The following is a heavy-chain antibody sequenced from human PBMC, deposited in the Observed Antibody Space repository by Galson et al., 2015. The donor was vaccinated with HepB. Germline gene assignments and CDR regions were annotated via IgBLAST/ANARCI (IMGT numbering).Heavy chain of an antibody. D-gene: IGHD6-19*01. J-gene: IGHJ5*02. CDR1: GFTFNDYA. Sequence: SLRLSCAAFGFTFNDYAMHWVRQASGKGLEWVAVISYDGNTQYYADSVKGRFTLSRDNSKNTLSLQMNSLKPEDTAIYYCAKDYSSGWDLGHWGQGTLVTVSS. CDR2: ISYDGNTQ. V-gene: IGHV3-30*18. CDR3: AKDYSSGWDLGH.